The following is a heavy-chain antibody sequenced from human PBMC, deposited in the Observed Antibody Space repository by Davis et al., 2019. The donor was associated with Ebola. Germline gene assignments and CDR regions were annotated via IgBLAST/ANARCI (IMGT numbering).Heavy chain of an antibody. V-gene: IGHV1-69*13. CDR2: IIPVFGIP. CDR1: GGAFSSYG. D-gene: IGHD3-22*01. CDR3: AKDRYYDNNPLYYESEC. J-gene: IGHJ4*02. Sequence: SVKVSCKASGGAFSSYGINWVRQAPGQGLDWMGGIIPVFGIPKYAQRFQGRVTITADESRTTAYMELSSLRSEDTAVYYCAKDRYYDNNPLYYESECWGQGTLVTVSS.